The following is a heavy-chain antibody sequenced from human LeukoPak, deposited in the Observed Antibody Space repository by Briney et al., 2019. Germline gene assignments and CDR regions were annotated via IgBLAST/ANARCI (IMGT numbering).Heavy chain of an antibody. Sequence: SETLSLTCSVSGDSISSFYWSWIRQPPGKGLEWIGNIHHSGSINYNPSLKSRVTISVDTSKKQFSLKLSSVTAADTAVYYCTRSLGVVIHGGMDVWRRGTTVTVSS. CDR3: TRSLGVVIHGGMDV. CDR2: IHHSGSI. D-gene: IGHD3-3*01. J-gene: IGHJ6*02. V-gene: IGHV4-59*01. CDR1: GDSISSFY.